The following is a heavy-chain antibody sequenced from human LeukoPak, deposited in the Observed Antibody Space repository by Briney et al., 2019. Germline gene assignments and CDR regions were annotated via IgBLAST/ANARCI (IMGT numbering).Heavy chain of an antibody. J-gene: IGHJ3*02. CDR3: ARDLRFLEWSTGADAFDI. V-gene: IGHV1-46*01. CDR1: GYTFTSYY. CDR2: INPSGGST. D-gene: IGHD3-3*01. Sequence: EASVKVSCKASGYTFTSYYMHWVRQAPGQGLEWMGIINPSGGSTSYAQKFQGRVTMTRDMSTSTVYMELSSLRSEDTAVYYCARDLRFLEWSTGADAFDIWGQGTMVTVSS.